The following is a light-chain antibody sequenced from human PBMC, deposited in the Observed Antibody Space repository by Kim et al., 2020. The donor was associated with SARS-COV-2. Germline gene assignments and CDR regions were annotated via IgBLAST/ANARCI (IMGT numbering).Light chain of an antibody. CDR1: NIGSKS. CDR3: QVWDSSSDHRV. Sequence: APGKTARINWGGNNIGSKSVHWYQHKPGQAPVLVIYYDSDRPSGIPERFSCSNSGNTATLTISRVEAGDEADYYCQVWDSSSDHRVFGGGTQLTVL. CDR2: YDS. J-gene: IGLJ3*02. V-gene: IGLV3-21*04.